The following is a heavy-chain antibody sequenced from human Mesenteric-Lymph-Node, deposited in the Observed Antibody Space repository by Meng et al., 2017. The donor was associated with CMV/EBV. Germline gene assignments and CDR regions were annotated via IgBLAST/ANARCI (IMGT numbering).Heavy chain of an antibody. CDR2: IIPILGIA. CDR1: GYTFTSYD. V-gene: IGHV1-69*10. CDR3: ARDGYDILTGYYVYFDY. D-gene: IGHD3-9*01. Sequence: SVKVSCKASGYTFTSYDINWVRQAPGQGLEWMGGIIPILGIANYAQKFQGRVTITADKSTSTAYMELSSLRSEDTAVYYCARDGYDILTGYYVYFDYWGQGTLVTVSS. J-gene: IGHJ4*02.